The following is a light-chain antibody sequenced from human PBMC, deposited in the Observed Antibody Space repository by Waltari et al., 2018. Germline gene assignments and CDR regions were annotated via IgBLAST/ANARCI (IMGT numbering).Light chain of an antibody. CDR1: QPVDNF. CDR2: AAS. V-gene: IGKV1-39*01. CDR3: QQSYTTPYT. J-gene: IGKJ2*01. Sequence: DIQMTQSPSSLSVSVGDRGTITCRASQPVDNFLNWYQQKPGQAPSLLIYAASSLQSGVPSRFSGRGSWTDFTLTISSLQPEDFATYYCQQSYTTPYTFGQGTRLDIK.